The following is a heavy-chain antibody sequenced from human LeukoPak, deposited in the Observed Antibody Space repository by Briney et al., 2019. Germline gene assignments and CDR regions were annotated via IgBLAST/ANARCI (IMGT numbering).Heavy chain of an antibody. Sequence: ASVKVSCKASGYTFTNSYIHWVRQAPGQVLEWMGLINPDGGNTNYAQNFQGRVTLTRDTSTSTVYMELSSLRSEDTAVYYCARDLGYSSSWYGYDFDYWGQGTLVTVSS. CDR1: GYTFTNSY. CDR2: INPDGGNT. V-gene: IGHV1-46*01. J-gene: IGHJ4*02. D-gene: IGHD6-13*01. CDR3: ARDLGYSSSWYGYDFDY.